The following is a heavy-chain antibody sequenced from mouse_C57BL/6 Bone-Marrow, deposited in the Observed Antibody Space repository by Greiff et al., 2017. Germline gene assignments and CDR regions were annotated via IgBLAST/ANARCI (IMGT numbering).Heavy chain of an antibody. J-gene: IGHJ3*01. CDR3: ARGIITTVVAPFAY. CDR1: GYSFTDYN. CDR2: IYPKYGTP. D-gene: IGHD1-1*01. Sequence: VQLQQSGPELVKPGASVKISCKASGYSFTDYNMNWVKQSNGKSLEWIGVIYPKYGTPSDNQKFKGKATLTVDQSSSTAYMQLNSLPSEDSAVYYCARGIITTVVAPFAYWGQGTLVTVSA. V-gene: IGHV1-39*01.